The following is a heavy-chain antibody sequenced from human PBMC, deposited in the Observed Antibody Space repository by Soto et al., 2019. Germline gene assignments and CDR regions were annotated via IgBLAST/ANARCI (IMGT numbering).Heavy chain of an antibody. D-gene: IGHD3-16*01. Sequence: SETLSLTCNVSGGSISNYYWTWVRQSPEKGLEWIGYMYYNGNINYNPSLRSRVTISIDTSKNQFSLTLKSVTAADTAVYYCASGGNWFDPWGQGVLVTVSS. CDR1: GGSISNYY. J-gene: IGHJ5*02. V-gene: IGHV4-59*01. CDR2: MYYNGNI. CDR3: ASGGNWFDP.